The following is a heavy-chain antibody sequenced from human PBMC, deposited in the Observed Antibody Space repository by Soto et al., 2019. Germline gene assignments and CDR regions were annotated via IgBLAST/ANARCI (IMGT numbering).Heavy chain of an antibody. Sequence: VGSLRLSCAASGFTFSSYGMHWVRQAPGKGLEWVAVIWYDGSNKYYADSVKGRFTISRDNSKNTLYLQMNSLRAEDTAVYYCAREGESSSGAFDIWGQGTMVTVSS. CDR3: AREGESSSGAFDI. CDR2: IWYDGSNK. CDR1: GFTFSSYG. D-gene: IGHD3-10*01. J-gene: IGHJ3*02. V-gene: IGHV3-33*01.